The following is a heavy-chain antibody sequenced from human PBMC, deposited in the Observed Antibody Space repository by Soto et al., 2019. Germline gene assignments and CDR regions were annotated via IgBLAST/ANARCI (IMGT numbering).Heavy chain of an antibody. CDR1: GGTFSSYT. D-gene: IGHD4-17*01. CDR3: ARDRDYGDPSCDY. V-gene: IGHV1-69*08. Sequence: QVQLVQSGAEVKKPGSSVKVSCKASGGTFSSYTISWVRQAPGQGLEWMGRIIPILGIANYAQKIQGRVTSTADKSTSTAYMELSSLRSEDTAVYYCARDRDYGDPSCDYWGQGTLVTVSS. J-gene: IGHJ4*02. CDR2: IIPILGIA.